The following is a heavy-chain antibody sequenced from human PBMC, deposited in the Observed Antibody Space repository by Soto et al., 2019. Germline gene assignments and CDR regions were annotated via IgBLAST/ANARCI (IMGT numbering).Heavy chain of an antibody. V-gene: IGHV3-30*18. CDR3: AKDRGQSYYGSGRAIDAFDI. J-gene: IGHJ3*02. CDR1: GFTFSSYG. CDR2: ISYDGSNK. Sequence: QVQLVESGGGVVQPGRSLRLSCAASGFTFSSYGMHWVRQAPGKGLEWVAVISYDGSNKYYADSVKGRFTISRDNSKNTLYLQMNSLRAEDTAVYYCAKDRGQSYYGSGRAIDAFDIWGQGTMVTVSS. D-gene: IGHD3-10*01.